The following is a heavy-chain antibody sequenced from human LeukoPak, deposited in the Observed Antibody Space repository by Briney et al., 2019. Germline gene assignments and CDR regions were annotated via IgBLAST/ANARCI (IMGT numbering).Heavy chain of an antibody. Sequence: GRALRLSCAASGFTFSSYAMHWVRQAPGKGLERVAVISYDGSNKYYADSVKGRFTISRDNSKNTLYLQMNSLRAEDTAVYYCARAIYYDSSGYFQGGFDYWGQGTLVTVSS. CDR2: ISYDGSNK. D-gene: IGHD3-22*01. CDR1: GFTFSSYA. V-gene: IGHV3-30*01. J-gene: IGHJ4*02. CDR3: ARAIYYDSSGYFQGGFDY.